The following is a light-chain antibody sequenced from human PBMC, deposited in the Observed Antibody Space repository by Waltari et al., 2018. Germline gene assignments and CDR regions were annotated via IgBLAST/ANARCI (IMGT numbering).Light chain of an antibody. Sequence: EIVSTQSPATLSLSPGERATLSCRASQSVSSYLAWYQQKPGQAPRLLIYDASNRATGIPARFSGSGSGTDLTLTISSLEPEDFAVYYCQQRSNWPPISFGQGTRLEIK. CDR1: QSVSSY. CDR2: DAS. V-gene: IGKV3-11*01. CDR3: QQRSNWPPIS. J-gene: IGKJ5*01.